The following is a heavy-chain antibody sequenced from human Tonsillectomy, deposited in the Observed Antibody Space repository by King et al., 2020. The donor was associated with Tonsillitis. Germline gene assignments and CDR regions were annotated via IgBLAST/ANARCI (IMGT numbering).Heavy chain of an antibody. V-gene: IGHV2-5*01. Sequence: TLKESGPTLVKPTQTLTLTCTFSGFSLSTSGVGVGWIRQPPGKDLECLALIYCNDDKRYSLSLKSRLTITKETSKNQVVLTITNMDPVDTATYYCAHQGDILTGYDYWGQGTLVTVAS. CDR1: GFSLSTSGVG. CDR3: AHQGDILTGYDY. D-gene: IGHD3-9*01. J-gene: IGHJ4*02. CDR2: IYCNDDK.